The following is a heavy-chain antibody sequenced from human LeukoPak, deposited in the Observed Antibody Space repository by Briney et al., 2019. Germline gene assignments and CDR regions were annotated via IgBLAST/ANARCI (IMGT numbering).Heavy chain of an antibody. J-gene: IGHJ4*02. CDR3: ARDSVVPAAAFDY. V-gene: IGHV4-59*12. CDR1: GGSNY. CDR2: IHYSGRT. D-gene: IGHD2-2*01. Sequence: LETLSLTCTVSGGSNYWSWIRQPPEKGLEWIAYIHYSGRTNYNPSLKSRVTISVDTSKNQFSLKLGSVTAADTAVYYCARDSVVPAAAFDYWGQGTLVTVSS.